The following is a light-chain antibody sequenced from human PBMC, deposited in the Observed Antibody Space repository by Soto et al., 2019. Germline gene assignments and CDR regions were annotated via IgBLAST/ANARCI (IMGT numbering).Light chain of an antibody. Sequence: VMTQAPATLSVSPGERATLSCRASQTISNNVAWYQLKDGQVPRLVIYGASTRATDIPARFSGSGSGTEFTLTISSLQAEDVAVYYCQQYYNTPLTFGGGTKVDIK. V-gene: IGKV3-15*01. CDR3: QQYYNTPLT. J-gene: IGKJ4*01. CDR2: GAS. CDR1: QTISNN.